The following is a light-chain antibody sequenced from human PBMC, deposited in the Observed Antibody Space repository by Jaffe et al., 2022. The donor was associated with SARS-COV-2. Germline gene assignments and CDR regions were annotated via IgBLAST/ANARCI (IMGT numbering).Light chain of an antibody. J-gene: IGKJ4*01. V-gene: IGKV1-17*01. CDR2: AAS. CDR3: LQLKTYPLT. Sequence: DIQMTQSPSSLSASIGDRVIITCRASQDIGNGLGWYQQKPGKAPNRLIYAASTLQSGVPSRFSGSGSGTEFTLTISSLQPEDFATYYCLQLKTYPLTFGGGTKVEIK. CDR1: QDIGNG.